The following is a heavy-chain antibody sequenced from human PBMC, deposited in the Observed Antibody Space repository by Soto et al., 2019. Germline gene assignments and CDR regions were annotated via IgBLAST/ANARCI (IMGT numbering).Heavy chain of an antibody. CDR3: ARSKYSAVWEWLVVPFDY. CDR2: IYWNDDK. D-gene: IGHD6-19*01. CDR1: GFSLSTSGVG. V-gene: IGHV2-5*01. Sequence: QITLKESGPTLVKPTQTLTLTCTFSGFSLSTSGVGVGWIRQPPGKALEWLALIYWNDDKRYSPSLKSRLTITKDTSKKQVVLTMTNMEPVDTATYYCARSKYSAVWEWLVVPFDYWGQGTLVTVSS. J-gene: IGHJ4*02.